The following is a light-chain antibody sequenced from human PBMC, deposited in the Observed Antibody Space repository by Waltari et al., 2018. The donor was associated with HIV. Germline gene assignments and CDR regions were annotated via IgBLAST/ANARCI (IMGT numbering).Light chain of an antibody. CDR3: SSYAGSNNYV. J-gene: IGLJ1*01. V-gene: IGLV2-8*01. CDR1: SSDVGGYNY. CDR2: EVS. Sequence: QSALTQPPSASGSPGQSVTISCTGTSSDVGGYNYVFWYQQHPGKAPKLMIYEVSKRPSGVPYRFSGSKSGNTASLTVSGLQAEDEADYYCSSYAGSNNYVFGTGTKVTVL.